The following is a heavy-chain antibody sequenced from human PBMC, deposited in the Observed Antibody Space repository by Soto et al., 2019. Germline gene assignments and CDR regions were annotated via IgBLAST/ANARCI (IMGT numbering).Heavy chain of an antibody. V-gene: IGHV1-69*18. CDR1: GGTFSSYA. J-gene: IGHJ6*02. D-gene: IGHD4-4*01. Sequence: XVQLVQSGAEVKKPGSSVTVSCKASGGTFSSYAISWVRQAXGQGXXXLGRVIPFIGTANYAQTFQGRVTNTADESTSTAYMELTSPRSEDTAVYYCARVVMTTVPASYYYGMDVWGQGTTVTVSS. CDR2: VIPFIGTA. CDR3: ARVVMTTVPASYYYGMDV.